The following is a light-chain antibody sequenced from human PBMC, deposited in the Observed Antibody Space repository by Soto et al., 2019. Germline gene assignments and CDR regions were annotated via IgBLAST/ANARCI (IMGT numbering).Light chain of an antibody. CDR2: DVS. V-gene: IGLV2-14*01. CDR1: SSDVGGYNY. J-gene: IGLJ2*01. CDR3: SSYTSSSTSVV. Sequence: QSALTQPASVSGSPGQSITISCNGTSSDVGGYNYVSWYQQYPGKAPKLMIYDVSKRPSGVSNRFSGSKSGNTASLTISGLQAEDEADYYCSSYTSSSTSVVFGGGTKLTVL.